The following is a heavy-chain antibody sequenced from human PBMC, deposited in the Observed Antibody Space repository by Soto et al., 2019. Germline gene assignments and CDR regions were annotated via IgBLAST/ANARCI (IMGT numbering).Heavy chain of an antibody. Sequence: SETLSLTCAVSGGSISSGGYSWSWIRQPPGKGLEWIGYIYHSGSTYYNPSLRSRVTISVDRSKNQFSLKLSSVTAADTAVYYCARDSNYWGQGTLVTVSS. CDR2: IYHSGST. CDR3: ARDSNY. V-gene: IGHV4-30-2*01. CDR1: GGSISSGGYS. J-gene: IGHJ4*02.